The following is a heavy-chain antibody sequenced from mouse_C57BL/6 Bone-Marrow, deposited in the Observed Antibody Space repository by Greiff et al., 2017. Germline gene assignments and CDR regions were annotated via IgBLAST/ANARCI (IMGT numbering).Heavy chain of an antibody. D-gene: IGHD1-1*01. CDR2: IDPSDSET. CDR3: ARQSSSYGFAY. CDR1: GYTFTSYW. Sequence: VQLQQPGAELVRPGSSVKLSCKASGYTFTSYWMHWVKQRPIQGLEWIGNIDPSDSETHYNQKFKDKATLTVDKSSSTAYMQLSSLTSEDSAVYYCARQSSSYGFAYWGQGTLVTVSA. V-gene: IGHV1-52*01. J-gene: IGHJ3*01.